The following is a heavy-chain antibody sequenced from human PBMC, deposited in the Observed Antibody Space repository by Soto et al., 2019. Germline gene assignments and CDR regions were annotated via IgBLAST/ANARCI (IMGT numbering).Heavy chain of an antibody. D-gene: IGHD3-22*01. CDR2: IIPIFGTA. Sequence: GXSVKVSCKASGGTFISYAISWVRQAPGQGLEWMGGIIPIFGTANYAQKFQGRVTITADESTSTAYMELSSLRSEDTAVYYCARRESSGYYRYYYYGMDVWGQGTTVTVSS. V-gene: IGHV1-69*13. CDR1: GGTFISYA. CDR3: ARRESSGYYRYYYYGMDV. J-gene: IGHJ6*02.